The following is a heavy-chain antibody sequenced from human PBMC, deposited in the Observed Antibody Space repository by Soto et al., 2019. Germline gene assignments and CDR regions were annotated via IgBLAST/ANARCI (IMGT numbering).Heavy chain of an antibody. CDR2: IIPIFGTA. J-gene: IGHJ6*02. V-gene: IGHV1-69*12. D-gene: IGHD2-2*01. CDR3: ARIPIPDIVLVPAAQGHGMDV. Sequence: QVQLVQSGAEVKKPGSSVKVSCKASGGTFSSYAISWVRQAPGQGLEWMGGIIPIFGTANYAQKFQGRVTITADESTSTAYMELSSLRSEDTAVYYCARIPIPDIVLVPAAQGHGMDVWGQGTTVTVSS. CDR1: GGTFSSYA.